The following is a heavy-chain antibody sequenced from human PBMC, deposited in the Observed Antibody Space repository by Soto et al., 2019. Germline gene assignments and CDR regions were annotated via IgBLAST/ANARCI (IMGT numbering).Heavy chain of an antibody. J-gene: IGHJ4*02. V-gene: IGHV1-69*13. CDR2: IVPIYRTA. CDR1: GGTFSSYR. D-gene: IGHD6-13*01. Sequence: ASVKVSCKASGGTFSSYRINWGRQAPGQGLEWVGGIVPIYRTADYAQKFQGRVTITADESARTSYMELSSLKSQDTAVYYCVRDSGAKLSRSWGQGTLVTVSS. CDR3: VRDSGAKLSRS.